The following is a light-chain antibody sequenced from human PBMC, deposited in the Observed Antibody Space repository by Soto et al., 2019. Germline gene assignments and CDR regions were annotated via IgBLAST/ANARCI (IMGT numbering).Light chain of an antibody. J-gene: IGKJ1*01. V-gene: IGKV1-39*01. Sequence: DIQMTQSPSSLSASVGDRVTITCRASQSISSFLSWYQHKPGKAPELLMFAASSLQSWVPSRFSGSGSGTDFTLTINSLQPEDFATYYCQQSYSTPPTFGQGTKVDIK. CDR2: AAS. CDR3: QQSYSTPPT. CDR1: QSISSF.